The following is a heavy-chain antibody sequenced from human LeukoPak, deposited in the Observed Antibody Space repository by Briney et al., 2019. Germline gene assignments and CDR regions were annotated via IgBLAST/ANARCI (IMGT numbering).Heavy chain of an antibody. CDR3: AGGAAGYSYG. CDR1: GGSISGYY. J-gene: IGHJ4*02. D-gene: IGHD5-18*01. CDR2: IYYSGST. Sequence: SETLSLTCTVSGGSISGYYWSWIRQPPGKGLEWIGHIYYSGSTNYNPSLKSRVTISIDTSKNQFSLRLSSVTAADTAVYYCAGGAAGYSYGWGQGTLVTVSS. V-gene: IGHV4-59*01.